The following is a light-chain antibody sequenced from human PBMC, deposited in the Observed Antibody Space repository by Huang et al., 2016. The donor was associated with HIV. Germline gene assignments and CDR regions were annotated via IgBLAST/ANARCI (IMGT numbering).Light chain of an antibody. Sequence: DIHMTQSPSSLSAFVGDRVAITCRASQGISNSLSWYQQKPGKAPKLLLYAESKIEGGVPSRLRGTGSGAVYTLTISSLQPEDVAVYHCQQYHGVPWTFGQGTKVEVK. CDR3: QQYHGVPWT. V-gene: IGKV1-NL1*01. CDR1: QGISNS. CDR2: AES. J-gene: IGKJ1*01.